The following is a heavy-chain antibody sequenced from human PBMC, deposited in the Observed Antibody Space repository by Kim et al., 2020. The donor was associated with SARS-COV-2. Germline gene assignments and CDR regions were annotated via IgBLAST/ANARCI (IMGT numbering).Heavy chain of an antibody. V-gene: IGHV1-69*13. CDR1: GGTFSSYA. D-gene: IGHD2-2*01. CDR3: ARLAYCSSTSCHKRDYYYYGMDV. J-gene: IGHJ6*02. CDR2: IIPIFGTA. Sequence: SVKVSCKASGGTFSSYAISWVRQAPGQGLEWMGGIIPIFGTANYAQKFQGRVTITADESTSTAYMELSSLRSEDTAVYYCARLAYCSSTSCHKRDYYYYGMDVWGQGTTVTVSS.